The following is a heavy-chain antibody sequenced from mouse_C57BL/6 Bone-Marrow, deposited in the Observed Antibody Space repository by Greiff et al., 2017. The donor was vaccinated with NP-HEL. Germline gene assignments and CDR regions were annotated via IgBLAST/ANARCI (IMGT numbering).Heavy chain of an antibody. D-gene: IGHD1-1*01. CDR3: ATFANYDSGYVKAMDY. CDR1: GYTFTSYW. CDR2: IHPNSGST. V-gene: IGHV1-64*01. Sequence: QVILLQPGAELVKPGASVKFSCTASGYTFTSYWMHWVKQRPGQGLEWMGMIHPNSGSTNYNENFKSKATLTVDKSSSTAYMQLSSLTSEDSAVYYCATFANYDSGYVKAMDYWGQGTSVTVAS. J-gene: IGHJ4*01.